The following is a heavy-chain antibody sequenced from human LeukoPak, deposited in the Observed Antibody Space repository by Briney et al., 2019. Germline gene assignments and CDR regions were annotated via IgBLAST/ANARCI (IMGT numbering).Heavy chain of an antibody. CDR2: IYHSGST. V-gene: IGHV4-39*07. CDR3: AREEGIAAAGTWFDP. J-gene: IGHJ5*02. CDR1: GGSISSSSYY. D-gene: IGHD6-13*01. Sequence: PSETLSLTCTVSGGSISSSSYYWGWIRQPPGKGLEWIGSIYHSGSTYYNPSLKSRVTISVDTSKNQFSLKLSSVTAADTAVYYCAREEGIAAAGTWFDPWGQGTLVTVSS.